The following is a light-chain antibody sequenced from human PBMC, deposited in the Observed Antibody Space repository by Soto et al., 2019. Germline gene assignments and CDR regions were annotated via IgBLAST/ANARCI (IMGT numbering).Light chain of an antibody. J-gene: IGLJ2*01. CDR2: NNN. CDR1: TSNIGSST. V-gene: IGLV1-44*01. CDR3: AAWDGRLDAVV. Sequence: QSVLTQPPSASGTPGQRVTMSCSGSTSNIGSSTVNWYQQLPGMAPKLLIYNNNQRPSGVPGRFSASKSGTSASLAISGLQSEDEADYYCAAWDGRLDAVVFGGGTKVTVL.